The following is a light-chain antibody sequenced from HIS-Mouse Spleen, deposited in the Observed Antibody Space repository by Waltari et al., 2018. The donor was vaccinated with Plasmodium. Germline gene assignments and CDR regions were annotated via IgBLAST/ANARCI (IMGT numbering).Light chain of an antibody. J-gene: IGLJ2*01. Sequence: SYELTQPLSGSVALGQTDRITCGGNNIGSKDGHGYQQKPGQAPLLVIYRDSNRPSGIPERFSGSNSGNTATLTISRAQAGDEADYYCQVWDSSTVVFGGGTKLTVL. CDR3: QVWDSSTVV. V-gene: IGLV3-9*01. CDR1: NIGSKD. CDR2: RDS.